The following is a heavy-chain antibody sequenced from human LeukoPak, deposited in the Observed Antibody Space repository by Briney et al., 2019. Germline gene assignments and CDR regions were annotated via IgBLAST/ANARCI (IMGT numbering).Heavy chain of an antibody. V-gene: IGHV1-8*01. Sequence: ASVKVSCKASGYTFTNYDINWFRQAPGQGLEWMGWMNPDNANTGYGQRFQGRVTMTRSTSISTAYMELTSLTSEDTAVYYCARALSGCVLCFDYWGQGTLVTVSS. CDR1: GYTFTNYD. CDR2: MNPDNANT. CDR3: ARALSGCVLCFDY. J-gene: IGHJ4*02. D-gene: IGHD6-19*01.